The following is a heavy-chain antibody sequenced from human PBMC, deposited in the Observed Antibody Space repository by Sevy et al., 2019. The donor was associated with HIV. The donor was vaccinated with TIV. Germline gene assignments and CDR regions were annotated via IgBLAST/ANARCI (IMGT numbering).Heavy chain of an antibody. D-gene: IGHD4-17*01. CDR3: AREQGTVEGVYGDYGGAFDI. CDR1: GFTFSSYA. CDR2: ISYDGSNK. V-gene: IGHV3-30*04. Sequence: GGSLRLSCAASGFTFSSYAMHWVRQAPGKGLEWVAVISYDGSNKYYADSVKGRFTISRDNSKNTLNLQMNSLRAEDTAVYYCAREQGTVEGVYGDYGGAFDIWGQGTMVTVSS. J-gene: IGHJ3*02.